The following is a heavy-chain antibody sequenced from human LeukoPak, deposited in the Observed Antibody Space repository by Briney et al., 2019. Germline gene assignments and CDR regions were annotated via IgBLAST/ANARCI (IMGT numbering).Heavy chain of an antibody. V-gene: IGHV3-66*01. CDR3: TRDSANYHFAY. CDR1: GFTVKDNF. J-gene: IGHJ4*02. Sequence: GGSLRLSCAASGFTVKDNFMSWVRQAPGKGLEWVSVLYSGGATYYADSVKGRFTISRDNSKNTVFLQMNDLRAEDTAFYYCTRDSANYHFAYWGQGALVTVSS. CDR2: LYSGGAT. D-gene: IGHD4/OR15-4a*01.